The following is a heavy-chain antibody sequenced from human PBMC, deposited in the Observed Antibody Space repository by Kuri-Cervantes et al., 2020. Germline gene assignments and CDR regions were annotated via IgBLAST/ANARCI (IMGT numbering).Heavy chain of an antibody. V-gene: IGHV1-2*02. CDR3: ASTPGVYYYDSSGYYMKDY. D-gene: IGHD3-22*01. CDR2: INPNSGGT. CDR1: GYTFTGYY. Sequence: ASVKVSCKASGYTFTGYYMHWVRQAPGQGLEWMGWINPNSGGTNYAQKFQGRVTMTRDTSISTAYMELSRLRSDDTAVYYCASTPGVYYYDSSGYYMKDYWGQGTLVTVSS. J-gene: IGHJ4*02.